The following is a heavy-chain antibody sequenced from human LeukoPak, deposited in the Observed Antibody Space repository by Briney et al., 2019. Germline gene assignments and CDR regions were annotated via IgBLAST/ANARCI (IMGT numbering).Heavy chain of an antibody. V-gene: IGHV3-30-3*01. CDR3: VRDRGGSGWYYLDY. CDR2: ISYDGSNK. J-gene: IGHJ4*02. CDR1: GFTFRDYA. Sequence: PGGSLRLTCAASGFTFRDYAISWVRQAPGKGLEWVAAISYDGSNKYYADSVKGRFTISRDNSKNTLYLQMNSLRAEDTAVYYCVRDRGGSGWYYLDYWGQGTLVTVSS. D-gene: IGHD6-19*01.